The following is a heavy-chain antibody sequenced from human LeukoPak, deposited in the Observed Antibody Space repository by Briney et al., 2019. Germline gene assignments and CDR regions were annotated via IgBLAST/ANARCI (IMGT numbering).Heavy chain of an antibody. V-gene: IGHV4-30-2*01. CDR1: GGSISSGGYS. CDR3: ARGRIRGSWVYY. D-gene: IGHD6-13*01. CDR2: IYHSGST. J-gene: IGHJ4*02. Sequence: SETLSLTCAVSGGSISSGGYSWSWIRQPPGKGLEWIGYIYHSGSTYYNPSLKSRVTISVDRSKNQFSLKLSSVTAADTAVYYCARGRIRGSWVYYWGQGTLVTVSS.